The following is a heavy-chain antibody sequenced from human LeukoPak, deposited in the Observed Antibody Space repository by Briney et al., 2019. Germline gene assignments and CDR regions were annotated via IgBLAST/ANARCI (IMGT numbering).Heavy chain of an antibody. CDR2: INKDGGEK. CDR1: GFTFSSYW. J-gene: IGHJ6*02. D-gene: IGHD2-2*01. Sequence: GGSLRLSCAASGFTFSSYWMSWVRQAPGKGLEWVANINKDGGEKYYVDSVKGRFTISRDNAKNSLYLQMNSLRAEDTAVYYCARDWRYCSSTSCLAMDVWAKGPRSPSP. V-gene: IGHV3-7*01. CDR3: ARDWRYCSSTSCLAMDV.